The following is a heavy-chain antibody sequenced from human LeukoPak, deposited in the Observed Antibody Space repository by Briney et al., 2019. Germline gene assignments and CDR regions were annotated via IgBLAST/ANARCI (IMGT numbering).Heavy chain of an antibody. CDR2: IYSGGST. V-gene: IGHV3-53*01. CDR1: GFTVSSNC. Sequence: GGSLRLSCAASGFTVSSNCMSWVRQAPGKGLEWVSVIYSGGSTYYADSVKGRFTISRDNSKNTLYLQMNSLRAEDTAVYYCARDGVGATTHRFDYWGQGTLVTVSS. CDR3: ARDGVGATTHRFDY. D-gene: IGHD1-26*01. J-gene: IGHJ4*02.